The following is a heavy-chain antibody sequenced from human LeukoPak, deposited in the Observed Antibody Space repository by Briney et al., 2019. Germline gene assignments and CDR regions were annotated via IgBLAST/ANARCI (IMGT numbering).Heavy chain of an antibody. Sequence: SETLSLTCTVSGGSISSYYWSWIRQPPGKGLEWIGYIYYSGSTNYNPPLKSRVTISVDTSKNQFSLKLNSVAAADTAVYYCARGRRGDYYYYYGMDVWGQGTTVTVSS. J-gene: IGHJ6*02. CDR3: ARGRRGDYYYYYGMDV. D-gene: IGHD3-16*01. CDR2: IYYSGST. V-gene: IGHV4-59*01. CDR1: GGSISSYY.